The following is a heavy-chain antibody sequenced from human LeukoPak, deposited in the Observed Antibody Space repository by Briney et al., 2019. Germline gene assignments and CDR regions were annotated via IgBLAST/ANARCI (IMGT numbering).Heavy chain of an antibody. D-gene: IGHD2-8*01. CDR3: AKDRYIVLMVYDGWDY. V-gene: IGHV3-23*01. CDR1: GFTFSSYA. J-gene: IGHJ4*02. CDR2: ISGSGGST. Sequence: QTGGSLRLSCAASGFTFSSYAMSWVRQAPGKGLEWVSAISGSGGSTYYADSVKGRFTISRDNSKNTLYLQMNSLRAEDTAVYYCAKDRYIVLMVYDGWDYWGQGTLVTVSS.